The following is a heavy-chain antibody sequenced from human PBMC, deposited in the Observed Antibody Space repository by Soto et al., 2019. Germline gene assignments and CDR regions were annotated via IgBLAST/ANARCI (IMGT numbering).Heavy chain of an antibody. J-gene: IGHJ6*02. CDR1: GGTFSSYA. CDR2: IIPIFGTS. D-gene: IGHD1-1*01. Sequence: QVQLVQSGAEVKKPGSSVKVSCKASGGTFSSYAISWVRQAPGQGLEWMGGIIPIFGTSNYAQEFQGRVTITADESTSTADMELSSLRAEDTAVYYCASPSTAYTYYYGMDVWGQGTTVTVSS. V-gene: IGHV1-69*12. CDR3: ASPSTAYTYYYGMDV.